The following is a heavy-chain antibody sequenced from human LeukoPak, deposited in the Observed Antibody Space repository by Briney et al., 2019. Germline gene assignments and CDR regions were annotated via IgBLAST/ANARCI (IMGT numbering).Heavy chain of an antibody. J-gene: IGHJ4*02. CDR1: GFTFSNYT. CDR3: ARLPELDYSNYS. D-gene: IGHD4-11*01. CDR2: ISSISSTT. Sequence: GGSLRLSCAASGFTFSNYTMHWVRQAPGKGLEWVSSISSISSTTYYADSVKGRFTISRDNAKNSLYLQMNSLRAEDTAVYYCARLPELDYSNYSWGQGTLVTVSS. V-gene: IGHV3-21*06.